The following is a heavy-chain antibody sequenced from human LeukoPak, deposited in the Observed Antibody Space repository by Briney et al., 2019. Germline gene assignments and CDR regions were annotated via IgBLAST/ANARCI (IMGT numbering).Heavy chain of an antibody. J-gene: IGHJ4*02. CDR2: IYHSGNT. CDR1: GDSISSYY. Sequence: PSETLSLTCTVSGDSISSYYWSWIRQPPGKGLEWIGYIYHSGNTNSNPSLKSRVTISVDTTKNQFSLKLSSVTAADTAVYYCARDEGWEVLRDYFDYWGQGTLVTVSS. V-gene: IGHV4-59*12. CDR3: ARDEGWEVLRDYFDY. D-gene: IGHD1-26*01.